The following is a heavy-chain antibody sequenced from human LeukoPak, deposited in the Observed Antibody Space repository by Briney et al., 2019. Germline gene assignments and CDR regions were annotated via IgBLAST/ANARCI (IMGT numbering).Heavy chain of an antibody. CDR2: ISSSGTYI. Sequence: GGSLRLSCVASGFIFSSYEMNWVRQAPGKGLEWVSYISSSGTYIYYADFVKGRFTISRDNAKNSLYLQMSSLRAEDTAVYYCARAFYGDLNYWGQGTLVTVSS. CDR1: GFIFSSYE. CDR3: ARAFYGDLNY. D-gene: IGHD4-17*01. V-gene: IGHV3-48*03. J-gene: IGHJ4*02.